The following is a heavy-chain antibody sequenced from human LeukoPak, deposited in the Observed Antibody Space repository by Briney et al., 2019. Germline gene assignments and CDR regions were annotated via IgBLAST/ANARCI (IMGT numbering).Heavy chain of an antibody. CDR1: GYTFTSYG. J-gene: IGHJ4*02. CDR3: ARDLRQYYYDSSGYSRSIDY. D-gene: IGHD3-22*01. CDR2: ISAYNGNT. Sequence: ASVKVSCKGSGYTFTSYGISWVRQAPGQGREWMGWISAYNGNTNYAQKLQGRVTMTTDTSTSTAYMELRSLRSDDTAVYYCARDLRQYYYDSSGYSRSIDYWGQGTLVTVSS. V-gene: IGHV1-18*01.